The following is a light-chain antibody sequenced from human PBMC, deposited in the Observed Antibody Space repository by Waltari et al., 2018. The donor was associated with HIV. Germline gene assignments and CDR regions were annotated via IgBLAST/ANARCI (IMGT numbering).Light chain of an antibody. CDR3: VTWDSSLTAGV. J-gene: IGLJ2*01. CDR2: PSN. V-gene: IGLV1-51*01. Sequence: QSVLTQPPSVSADPGQKVTISCSGSNSNIGDNHVSWYQQLPGTAPKLLIFPSNKRPSDSPDRFSGSKSGTSATLGIAGLQTGDEADYYCVTWDSSLTAGVVGGGTKLTVL. CDR1: NSNIGDNH.